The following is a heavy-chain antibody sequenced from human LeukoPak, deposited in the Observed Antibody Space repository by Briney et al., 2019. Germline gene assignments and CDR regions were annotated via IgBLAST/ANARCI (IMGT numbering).Heavy chain of an antibody. Sequence: PGGSLRLSCAASGFTFSSYGMHWVRQAPGKGLEWVAAIWYDGSNKYYADSVKGQFTISRDNSRNTLYLQMNSLRAEDTAVYYCAKGFRGLWLNYYYMDVWGKGTTVTVSS. D-gene: IGHD5-18*01. V-gene: IGHV3-33*06. J-gene: IGHJ6*03. CDR2: IWYDGSNK. CDR3: AKGFRGLWLNYYYMDV. CDR1: GFTFSSYG.